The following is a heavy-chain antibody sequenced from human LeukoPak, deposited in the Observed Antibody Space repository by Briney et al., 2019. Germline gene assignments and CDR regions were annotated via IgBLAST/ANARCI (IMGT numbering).Heavy chain of an antibody. CDR1: GFTFSSNY. V-gene: IGHV3-66*01. J-gene: IGHJ3*02. CDR2: IYSGGST. CDR3: ARVEAGDAFDI. Sequence: GGSLRLSCAASGFTFSSNYMSWVRQAPGKGLEWVSVIYSGGSTYYSDSVKGRFTISRDNSKNTLYLQMNSLRAEDTAVYYCARVEAGDAFDIWGQGTMVTVSS. D-gene: IGHD6-19*01.